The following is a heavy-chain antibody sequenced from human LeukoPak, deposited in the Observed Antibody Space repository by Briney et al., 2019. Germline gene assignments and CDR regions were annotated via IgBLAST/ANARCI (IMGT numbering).Heavy chain of an antibody. V-gene: IGHV3-30-3*01. CDR2: ISYDGSNK. CDR1: GFTFSSYA. J-gene: IGHJ4*02. CDR3: ARDELVAAFDY. D-gene: IGHD2-15*01. Sequence: GRSPRLSCAASGFTFSSYAMHWVRQAPGKGLEWVAVISYDGSNKYYADSVKGRFTISRDNSKNTLYLQMNSLRAEDTAVYYCARDELVAAFDYWGQGTLVTVSS.